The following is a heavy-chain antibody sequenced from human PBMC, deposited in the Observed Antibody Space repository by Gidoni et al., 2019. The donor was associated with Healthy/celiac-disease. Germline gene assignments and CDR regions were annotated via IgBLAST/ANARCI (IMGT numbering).Heavy chain of an antibody. CDR3: ALSSLQAPFDY. Sequence: EVQLVESGGGLIQRGGFLRLPWPAAGVTVSSNYMGWVRQAPGKGLDWVSVIYSGGSTYYAASVKGRFTISRDNSKNTLYLPMNSLRAEDTAVYYCALSSLQAPFDYWGQGTLVTVSS. CDR2: IYSGGST. CDR1: GVTVSSNY. J-gene: IGHJ4*02. V-gene: IGHV3-53*01. D-gene: IGHD6-6*01.